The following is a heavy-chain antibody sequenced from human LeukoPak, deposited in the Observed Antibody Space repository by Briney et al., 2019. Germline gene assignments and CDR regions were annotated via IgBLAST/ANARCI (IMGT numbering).Heavy chain of an antibody. Sequence: SETLSLTCTVSGGSISSSSYYWGWIRQPPGEGLEWIGSINYRGSTYYNPSLKSRVTISVDTSKNQSSLKLSSVTAAETAVYYCARPVLPYYDRRFDPWGQGTLVTVSS. CDR2: INYRGST. J-gene: IGHJ5*02. CDR3: ARPVLPYYDRRFDP. CDR1: GGSISSSSYY. V-gene: IGHV4-39*01. D-gene: IGHD3-22*01.